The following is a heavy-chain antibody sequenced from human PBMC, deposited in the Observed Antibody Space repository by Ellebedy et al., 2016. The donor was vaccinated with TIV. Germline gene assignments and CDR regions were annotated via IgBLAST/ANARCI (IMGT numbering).Heavy chain of an antibody. D-gene: IGHD6-6*01. CDR2: ISSNGGST. Sequence: GGSLRLSCSASGFTFSSYAMHWVRQAPGKGLEYVSAISSNGGSTYYADSVKGRFTISRDNSKNTLYLHMSSLRAEDTAVYYGVKGGSIAARFAWFDYWGQGTLVTVSS. CDR1: GFTFSSYA. V-gene: IGHV3-64D*06. CDR3: VKGGSIAARFAWFDY. J-gene: IGHJ4*02.